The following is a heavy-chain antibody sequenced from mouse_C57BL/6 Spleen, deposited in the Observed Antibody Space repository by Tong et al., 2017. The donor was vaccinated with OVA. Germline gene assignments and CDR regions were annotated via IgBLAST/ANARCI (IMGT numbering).Heavy chain of an antibody. CDR1: GYTFSSYW. CDR2: ILPGSGST. Sequence: VQLQESGAELMKPGASVKISCKATGYTFSSYWIEWVKQRPGHGLEWIGEILPGSGSTNYNEKFKGKATFTADTSYNTAYRQLSRLTTEDSAVYYWARTPLYDYSWFAYWGQGTLFTVSA. V-gene: IGHV1-9*01. J-gene: IGHJ3*01. D-gene: IGHD2-4*01. CDR3: ARTPLYDYSWFAY.